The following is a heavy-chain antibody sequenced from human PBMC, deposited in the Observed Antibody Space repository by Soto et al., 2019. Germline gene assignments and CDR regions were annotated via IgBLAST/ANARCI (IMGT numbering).Heavy chain of an antibody. CDR1: GGSINSYY. J-gene: IGHJ6*02. Sequence: SETLSLTCSVSGGSINSYYWSWIRQPPGKGLEWIGYIYYSGSTNYNPSLKSRVTISVDTSQNQFSLKLSSVTAADTAVYYCAKSRQQLVTYYGMDVWGQGTTVTVSS. V-gene: IGHV4-59*01. CDR3: AKSRQQLVTYYGMDV. D-gene: IGHD6-13*01. CDR2: IYYSGST.